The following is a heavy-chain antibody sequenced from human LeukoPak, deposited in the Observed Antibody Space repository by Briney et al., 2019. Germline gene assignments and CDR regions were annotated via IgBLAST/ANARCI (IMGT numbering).Heavy chain of an antibody. V-gene: IGHV4-4*02. J-gene: IGHJ4*02. Sequence: PLGTLSLTCDVSGGSISTTNWWTWVRPPPGGGLEWIGEVHLNGRTHYSPSLESRVTMSVDMSENHVSLQLTSVTAADSAVYYCAREGGFYRPLDYSGPGTLVIVSA. CDR1: GGSISTTNW. CDR3: AREGGFYRPLDY. D-gene: IGHD6-25*01. CDR2: VHLNGRT.